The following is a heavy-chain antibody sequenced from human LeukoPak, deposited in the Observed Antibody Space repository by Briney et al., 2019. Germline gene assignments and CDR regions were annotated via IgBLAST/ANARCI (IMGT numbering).Heavy chain of an antibody. CDR3: ARRAVAGSRGWFDP. V-gene: IGHV5-51*01. Sequence: GESLTISCKGSGYSFTSYWIGWVRQMPGTGLEWMGIIYPGDSDTRYNPSFQGQVTISADKSISTAYLQWSSLKASDTAMYYCARRAVAGSRGWFDPWGQGTLVTVSS. J-gene: IGHJ5*02. D-gene: IGHD6-19*01. CDR2: IYPGDSDT. CDR1: GYSFTSYW.